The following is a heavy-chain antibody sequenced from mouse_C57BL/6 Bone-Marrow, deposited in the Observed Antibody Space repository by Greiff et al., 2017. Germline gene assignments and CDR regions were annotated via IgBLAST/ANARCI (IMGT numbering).Heavy chain of an antibody. Sequence: VQLQQPGAELVRPGSSVKLSCKASGYTFTSYWMHWVKQRPIQGLEWIGNIDPSDSETHYNQKFKDKATLTVDKSSSTAYMQLSSLTSEDSAVYYCARELAPYAMDYWGQGTSVTVSS. CDR2: IDPSDSET. CDR1: GYTFTSYW. J-gene: IGHJ4*01. D-gene: IGHD4-1*01. CDR3: ARELAPYAMDY. V-gene: IGHV1-52*01.